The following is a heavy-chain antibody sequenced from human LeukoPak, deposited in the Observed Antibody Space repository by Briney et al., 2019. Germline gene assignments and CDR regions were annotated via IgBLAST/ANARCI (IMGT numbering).Heavy chain of an antibody. Sequence: SETLSLTCAVYGGSFSGYHWSWIRQPPGKGLEWIGEINHSGSTNYNPSLKSRVTISVDTSKNQFSLKLSSVTAADTAVYYCARGVRPIDYWGQGTLVTVSS. V-gene: IGHV4-34*01. CDR3: ARGVRPIDY. D-gene: IGHD6-6*01. CDR1: GGSFSGYH. J-gene: IGHJ4*02. CDR2: INHSGST.